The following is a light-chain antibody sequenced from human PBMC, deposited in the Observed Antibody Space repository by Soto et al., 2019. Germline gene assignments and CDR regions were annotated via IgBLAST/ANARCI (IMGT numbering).Light chain of an antibody. Sequence: QSALTQPPSASGSPGQSVTISCTGTSSDIGAFNSISWYQQYPGKAPKLIIFDITQRPSGVPDRFSGSKSANTASLTVSGLQDEDEADYHCSSHAGSNRLMVFGGGTKVTVL. CDR2: DIT. CDR3: SSHAGSNRLMV. V-gene: IGLV2-8*01. J-gene: IGLJ2*01. CDR1: SSDIGAFNS.